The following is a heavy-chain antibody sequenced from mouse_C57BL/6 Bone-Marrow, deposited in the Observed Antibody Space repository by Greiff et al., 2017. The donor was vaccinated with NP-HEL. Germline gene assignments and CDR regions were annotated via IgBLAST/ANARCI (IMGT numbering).Heavy chain of an antibody. CDR1: GYSITSGYY. J-gene: IGHJ4*01. D-gene: IGHD3-2*02. V-gene: IGHV3-6*01. Sequence: ESGPGLVKPSQSLSLTCSVTGYSITSGYYWNWIRQFPGNKLEWMGYISYDGSNNYNPSLKNRISSTRDTSKNQFFLKLNSVTTEDTATYYCARDADSSGRGDYAMDYWGQGTSVTVSS. CDR2: ISYDGSN. CDR3: ARDADSSGRGDYAMDY.